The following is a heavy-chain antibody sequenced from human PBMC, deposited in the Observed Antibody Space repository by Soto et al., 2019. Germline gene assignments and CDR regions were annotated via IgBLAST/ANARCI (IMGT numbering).Heavy chain of an antibody. CDR3: TREHVVTIFRRGQRGSFDN. V-gene: IGHV3-21*01. Sequence: NPGGSLRLSCAASGFTFSSYTMNWVRQAPGKGLEWVAFITSGSDYIYYPDSVKGRFTISRDDANNSLFLQMSSLRAEDTAVYYCTREHVVTIFRRGQRGSFDNWSQGTLVTVSS. CDR1: GFTFSSYT. J-gene: IGHJ4*02. D-gene: IGHD3-9*01. CDR2: ITSGSDYI.